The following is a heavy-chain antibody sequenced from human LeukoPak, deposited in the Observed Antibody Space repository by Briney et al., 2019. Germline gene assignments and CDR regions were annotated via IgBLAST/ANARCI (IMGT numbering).Heavy chain of an antibody. CDR2: IYYSGST. Sequence: SETLSLTCTVSGGSISSYYWGWIRQPPGKGLEWIGSIYYSGSTYYNPSLKSRVTISVDTSKNQFSLKLSSVTAADTAAYYCARGGSWLVADSYYFDYWGQGTLVTVSS. J-gene: IGHJ4*02. V-gene: IGHV4-39*07. D-gene: IGHD6-6*01. CDR3: ARGGSWLVADSYYFDY. CDR1: GGSISSYY.